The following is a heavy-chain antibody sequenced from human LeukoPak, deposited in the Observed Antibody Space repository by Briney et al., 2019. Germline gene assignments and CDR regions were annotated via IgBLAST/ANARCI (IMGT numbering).Heavy chain of an antibody. CDR2: IYYSGST. CDR3: ARGSYYYDSSGYLDHFDY. J-gene: IGHJ4*02. Sequence: SQTLSPTRTVSGGSISSGDYYWSWIRQPPGKGLEWIGYIYYSGSTYYNPSLKSRVTISVDTSKNQFSLKLSSVTAADTAVYYCARGSYYYDSSGYLDHFDYWGQGTLVTVSS. D-gene: IGHD3-22*01. V-gene: IGHV4-30-4*08. CDR1: GGSISSGDYY.